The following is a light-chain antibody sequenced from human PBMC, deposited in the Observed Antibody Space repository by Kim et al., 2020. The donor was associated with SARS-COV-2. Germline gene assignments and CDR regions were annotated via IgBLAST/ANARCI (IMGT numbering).Light chain of an antibody. CDR1: QSISSY. J-gene: IGKJ4*01. Sequence: DIQMTQSPSSLSASVGDRVTITCRASQSISSYLNWYQQKPGKAPKLLIYAASSLQSGVPSRFSGSGSGTDFTLTISSLQPEYFATYYCQQSYSTSSTFGGGTKVDIK. CDR2: AAS. V-gene: IGKV1-39*01. CDR3: QQSYSTSST.